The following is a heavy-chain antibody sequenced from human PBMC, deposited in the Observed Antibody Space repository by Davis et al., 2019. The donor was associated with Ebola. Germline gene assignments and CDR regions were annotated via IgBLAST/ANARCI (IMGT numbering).Heavy chain of an antibody. CDR3: AREDYYDSSGYLVYYFDY. CDR2: ISYDGSNK. CDR1: GFTFSSYG. J-gene: IGHJ4*02. Sequence: GSLRLSCAASGFTFSSYGMHWVRQAPGKGLEWVAVISYDGSNKYYADSVKGRFTISRDNSKNTLYLQMNSLRAEDTAVYYCAREDYYDSSGYLVYYFDYWGQGTLVTVSS. V-gene: IGHV3-30*03. D-gene: IGHD3-22*01.